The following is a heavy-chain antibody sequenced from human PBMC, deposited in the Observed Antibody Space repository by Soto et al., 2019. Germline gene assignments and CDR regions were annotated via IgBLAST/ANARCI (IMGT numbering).Heavy chain of an antibody. J-gene: IGHJ4*02. CDR1: NFSISSGYY. V-gene: IGHV4-38-2*01. Sequence: NPSETLSLTCVVSNFSISSGYYWGWIRQSPGKGLEWIASIYRSGTTSYNPSLKSRVTISVDPSKNQFSLMLTAVTAADTAVYYCARGGYYDSSGYPGYWGQGTLVTVSS. D-gene: IGHD3-22*01. CDR2: IYRSGTT. CDR3: ARGGYYDSSGYPGY.